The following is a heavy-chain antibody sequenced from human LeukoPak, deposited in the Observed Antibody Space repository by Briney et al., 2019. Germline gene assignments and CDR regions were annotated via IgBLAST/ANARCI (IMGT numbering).Heavy chain of an antibody. V-gene: IGHV3-74*01. Sequence: GGSLRLSCAASGFTFSSYWMHWVRHAPGKGLVWVSRVNVDGSTYYADSVKGRFTVSRDNAENTLYLQVNSLGDEDTAVYYCARGAKGYWYFDLWGRGTLVTVSS. CDR3: ARGAKGYWYFDL. CDR2: VNVDGST. J-gene: IGHJ2*01. CDR1: GFTFSSYW.